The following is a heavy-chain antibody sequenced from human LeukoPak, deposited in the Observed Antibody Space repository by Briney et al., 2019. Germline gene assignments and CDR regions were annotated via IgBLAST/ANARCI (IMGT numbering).Heavy chain of an antibody. CDR3: AHSRYNYGYLFDY. D-gene: IGHD5-18*01. Sequence: GPTLVNPTQTLTLPCTFSGFSLSTNAVGVGWIRQPHEKALDRLTLIYWNGDKRYSPSLKSRLTITKDTSKNHVALTVTNVDPVDTATYYCAHSRYNYGYLFDYWGQGTLVTVSS. CDR1: GFSLSTNAVG. V-gene: IGHV2-5*01. J-gene: IGHJ4*02. CDR2: IYWNGDK.